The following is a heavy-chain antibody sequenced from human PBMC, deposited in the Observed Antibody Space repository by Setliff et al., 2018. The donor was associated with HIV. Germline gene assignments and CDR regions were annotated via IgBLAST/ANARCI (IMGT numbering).Heavy chain of an antibody. CDR1: GGSISSGGYY. CDR3: VRDRRRSPLSYVLDV. V-gene: IGHV4-31*03. CDR2: IYYNGRT. Sequence: PSETLSLTCTVSGGSISSGGYYWNWLRQYPVKGLEWIGHIYYNGRTLFNPALGTRLNMSVDTSQNQFSLHLNSVTAADTAVYYWVRDRRRSPLSYVLDVWGQVTTVTVSS. J-gene: IGHJ6*02.